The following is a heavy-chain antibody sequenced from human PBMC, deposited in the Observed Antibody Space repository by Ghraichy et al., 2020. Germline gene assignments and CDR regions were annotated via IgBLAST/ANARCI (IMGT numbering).Heavy chain of an antibody. V-gene: IGHV4-34*01. CDR1: GGSFSGYY. CDR2: INHSGST. D-gene: IGHD6-19*01. CDR3: ARHHDSSGWYVWATIDY. Sequence: LETLSLTCAVYGGSFSGYYWSWIRQPPGKGLEWIGEINHSGSTNYNPSLKSRVTISVDTSKNQFSLKLSSVTAADTAVYYCARHHDSSGWYVWATIDYWGQGTLVTVSS. J-gene: IGHJ4*02.